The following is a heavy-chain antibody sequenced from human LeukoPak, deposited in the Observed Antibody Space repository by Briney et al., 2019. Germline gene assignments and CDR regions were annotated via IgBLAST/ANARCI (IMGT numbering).Heavy chain of an antibody. CDR3: ARDSGWENWFDP. V-gene: IGHV4-59*01. J-gene: IGHJ5*02. CDR1: GGSISSYY. D-gene: IGHD1-26*01. CDR2: IYYSGST. Sequence: SETLSLTCTVSGGSISSYYWSWIRQPPGRGLEWIGYIYYSGSTNYNPSLKSRVTISVDTSKNQFSLKLSSVTAADTAVYYSARDSGWENWFDPWGQGTLVTVSS.